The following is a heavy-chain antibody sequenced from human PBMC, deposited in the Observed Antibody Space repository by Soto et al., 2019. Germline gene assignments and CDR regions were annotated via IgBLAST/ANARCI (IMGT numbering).Heavy chain of an antibody. J-gene: IGHJ5*02. D-gene: IGHD6-13*01. CDR1: GYTFTSYG. V-gene: IGHV1-3*01. CDR3: VRRHVSATGIDWFDP. CDR2: INASNGDT. Sequence: ASVKVSCKASGYTFTSYGIHWVRQAPGQRLEWMGWINASNGDTKYSPKFQGRVTITRDTSASTAYMELSSLRSEDTAVYYCVRRHVSATGIDWFDPWGQGTLVTVSS.